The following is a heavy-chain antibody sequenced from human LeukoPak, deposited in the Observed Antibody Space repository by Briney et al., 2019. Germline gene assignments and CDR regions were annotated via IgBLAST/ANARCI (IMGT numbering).Heavy chain of an antibody. CDR1: GGSISSYY. V-gene: IGHV4-59*08. Sequence: SETLSLTCTVSGGSISSYYWSWIRRPPGKGLEWIGYIYYSGSTNYNPSLKSRVTISVDTSKNQFSLKLSSVTAADTAVYYCARHAPPAVVTPFDYWGQGTLVTVSS. CDR3: ARHAPPAVVTPFDY. CDR2: IYYSGST. D-gene: IGHD4-23*01. J-gene: IGHJ4*02.